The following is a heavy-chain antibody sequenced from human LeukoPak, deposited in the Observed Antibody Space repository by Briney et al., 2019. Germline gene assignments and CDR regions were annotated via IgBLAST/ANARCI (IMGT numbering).Heavy chain of an antibody. CDR1: GFTFINAW. CDR2: IKAKAHGGTI. D-gene: IGHD6-19*01. Sequence: GGSLRLSCAASGFTFINAWMAWVRQAPGKGLEWVGRIKAKAHGGTIEYDAPVKGRFTISRDDSKNTLYLQMNSLRAEDTAVYYCAKVESSSVWYNAFDIWGQGTMVTVSS. CDR3: AKVESSSVWYNAFDI. J-gene: IGHJ3*02. V-gene: IGHV3-15*01.